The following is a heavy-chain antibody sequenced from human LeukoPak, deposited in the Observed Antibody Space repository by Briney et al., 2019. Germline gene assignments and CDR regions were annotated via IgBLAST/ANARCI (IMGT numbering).Heavy chain of an antibody. CDR3: AKYGPSSGSYSTSWYFHQ. Sequence: SETLSLTCAVYGGSFSDYYWTWIRQSPGKGLEWIGEINLSGRTNYNPSLESRVTISLDTSKNQFSLKLNSVTGADTAVYYCAKYGPSSGSYSTSWYFHQWGQGTLVTVSS. J-gene: IGHJ4*02. D-gene: IGHD1-26*01. CDR1: GGSFSDYY. V-gene: IGHV4-34*01. CDR2: INLSGRT.